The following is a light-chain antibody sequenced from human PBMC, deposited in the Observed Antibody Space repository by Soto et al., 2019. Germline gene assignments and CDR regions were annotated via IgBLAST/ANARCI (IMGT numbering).Light chain of an antibody. V-gene: IGKV1-39*01. CDR1: QSISSY. J-gene: IGKJ4*01. CDR2: AAS. Sequence: DIQMTPSPSSLSASVVDRVTITCRASQSISSYLNWYRQRPGKAPKLLIYAASSLQSGVPSRFSGSGSGTDFTLTISSLQPEDFATYYCQQSYSTPLTFGGGTKVDIK. CDR3: QQSYSTPLT.